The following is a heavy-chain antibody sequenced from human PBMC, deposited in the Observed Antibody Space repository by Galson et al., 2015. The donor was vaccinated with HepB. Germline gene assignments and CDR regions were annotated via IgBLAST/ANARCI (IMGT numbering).Heavy chain of an antibody. V-gene: IGHV3-23*01. CDR1: EFTLSNYA. Sequence: SLRLSCAASEFTLSNYAMNWVRQAPGKGLEWVSGISGSGGTKYYADSVKGRFTISRDNSKNTLDLQMNSLRAEDTAVYFCVKDRRDVVVVPVSADWGPGTLAIVSS. CDR2: ISGSGGTK. CDR3: VKDRRDVVVVPVSAD. J-gene: IGHJ4*02. D-gene: IGHD2-2*01.